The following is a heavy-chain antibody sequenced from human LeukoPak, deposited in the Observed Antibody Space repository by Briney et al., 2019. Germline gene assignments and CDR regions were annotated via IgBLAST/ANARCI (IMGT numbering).Heavy chain of an antibody. V-gene: IGHV4-59*01. Sequence: SETLSLTCAVSGGSISSYYWSWIRQPPGKGLEWIGYIYYSGSTNYNPSLKSRVTISVDTSKNQFSLKLSSVTAADTAVCYCARIGHDYVWGSYRYYFDYWGQGTLVTVSS. CDR2: IYYSGST. CDR1: GGSISSYY. CDR3: ARIGHDYVWGSYRYYFDY. J-gene: IGHJ4*02. D-gene: IGHD3-16*02.